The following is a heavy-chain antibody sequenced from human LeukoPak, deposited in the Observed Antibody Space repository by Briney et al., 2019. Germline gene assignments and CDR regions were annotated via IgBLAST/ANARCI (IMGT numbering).Heavy chain of an antibody. CDR3: AKVNDYGDYVSFDY. D-gene: IGHD4-17*01. V-gene: IGHV3-30*02. Sequence: GGSLKLSLSTFGFTFNSFCLPWGRQAPGKGLEVVAFIRYDGSNKYYADSVKGRFTISRDNSKNTLYLQMNSLRAEDTAVYYCAKVNDYGDYVSFDYWGQGTLVTVSS. CDR2: IRYDGSNK. CDR1: GFTFNSFC. J-gene: IGHJ4*02.